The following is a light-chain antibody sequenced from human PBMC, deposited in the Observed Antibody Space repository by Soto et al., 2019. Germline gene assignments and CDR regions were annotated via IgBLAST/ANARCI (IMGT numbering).Light chain of an antibody. CDR2: SNN. V-gene: IGLV1-44*01. J-gene: IGLJ1*01. CDR1: SSNIGSNT. CDR3: AAWDDSLNGSYV. Sequence: QSVLTQPPSASGTPGQRVTISCSGSSSNIGSNTVNWYQQLPGTAPKLLIYSNNQRPSGVPDRFSGSKSGTSASLAISGLQSEDEADYYCAAWDDSLNGSYVFGTGTQ.